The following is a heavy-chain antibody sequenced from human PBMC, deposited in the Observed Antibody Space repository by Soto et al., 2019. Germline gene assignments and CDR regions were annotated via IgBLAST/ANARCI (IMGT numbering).Heavy chain of an antibody. CDR3: ARMQIGYCSGGSCYRRGWFDP. CDR2: IFSNDEK. D-gene: IGHD2-15*01. V-gene: IGHV2-26*01. CDR1: GFSLSNARMG. Sequence: GPTLVNPTETLTLTCTVSGFSLSNARMGVSWIRQPPGKALEWLAHIFSNDEKSYSTSLKSRLTISKDTSKSQVVLTMTNMDPVDTATYYXARMQIGYCSGGSCYRRGWFDPWGQGTLVTV. J-gene: IGHJ5*02.